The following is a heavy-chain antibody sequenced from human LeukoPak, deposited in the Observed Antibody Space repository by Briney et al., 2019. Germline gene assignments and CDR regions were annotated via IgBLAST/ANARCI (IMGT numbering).Heavy chain of an antibody. J-gene: IGHJ6*02. D-gene: IGHD5-18*01. CDR1: GFTFSSYW. V-gene: IGHV3-74*01. CDR3: AKDKGQHSYGSYGMDV. CDR2: INSDESST. Sequence: GGSLRLSCAASGFTFSSYWMHWVRQAPGKGLVWVSRINSDESSTSYADSVKGRFTISRDNAKNTLYLQMNSLRAEDTALYYCAKDKGQHSYGSYGMDVWGQGTTVTVSS.